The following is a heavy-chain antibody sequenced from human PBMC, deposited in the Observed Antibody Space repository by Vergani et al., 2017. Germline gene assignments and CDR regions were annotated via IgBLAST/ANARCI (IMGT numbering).Heavy chain of an antibody. J-gene: IGHJ4*02. CDR3: ARDLDYDILTGSNRWWFDY. CDR1: GYTFTSYG. D-gene: IGHD3-9*01. CDR2: IIPIFGTA. V-gene: IGHV1-69*13. Sequence: QVQLVQSGAEVKKPGASVKVSCKASGYTFTSYGISWVRQAPGQGLEWMGRIIPIFGTANYAQKFQGRVTITADESTSTAYMELSSLRSEDTAVYYCARDLDYDILTGSNRWWFDYWGQGTLVTVSS.